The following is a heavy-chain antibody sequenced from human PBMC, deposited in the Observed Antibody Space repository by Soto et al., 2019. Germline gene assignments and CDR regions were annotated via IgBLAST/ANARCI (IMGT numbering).Heavy chain of an antibody. CDR3: AHRAGVAATGGAFSV. CDR2: IYWNDNK. D-gene: IGHD6-13*01. V-gene: IGHV2-5*01. Sequence: QITLKESGPTLVRPTQTLTLTCTFSGFSLTTSGAGVAWIRQPPGKALEWLAVIYWNDNKRYSPSLRSSLTSTKDTSKNQVVLTMTNLDPGDTATYYCAHRAGVAATGGAFSVWGQGTLVTVSS. J-gene: IGHJ3*01. CDR1: GFSLTTSGAG.